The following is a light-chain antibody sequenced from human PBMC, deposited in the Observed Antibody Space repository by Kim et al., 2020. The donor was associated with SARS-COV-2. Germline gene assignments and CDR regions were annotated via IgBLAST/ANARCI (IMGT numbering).Light chain of an antibody. CDR2: YDS. J-gene: IGLJ2*01. V-gene: IGLV3-21*01. CDR1: NIGSKS. Sequence: PGKTARITCGGNNIGSKSVHWYQQKPGQAPVLVIYYDSDRPSGIPERFSGSNSGNTATLTISRVEAGDEADYYCQVWESSSDHHVVFGGGTQLTVL. CDR3: QVWESSSDHHVV.